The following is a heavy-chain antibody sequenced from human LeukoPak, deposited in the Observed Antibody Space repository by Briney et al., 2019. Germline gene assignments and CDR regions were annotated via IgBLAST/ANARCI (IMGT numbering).Heavy chain of an antibody. Sequence: PGGSLRLSCAASGFTFSSYSMNWVRQAPGKGLEWVSSISSSSSYIYYADSVKGRFTISRDNAKNSLYLQMNSLRAEDTAVYYCAKAYYDYVWGSYRYPVSLPDYWGQGTLVTVSS. CDR1: GFTFSSYS. V-gene: IGHV3-21*04. CDR3: AKAYYDYVWGSYRYPVSLPDY. J-gene: IGHJ4*02. D-gene: IGHD3-16*02. CDR2: ISSSSSYI.